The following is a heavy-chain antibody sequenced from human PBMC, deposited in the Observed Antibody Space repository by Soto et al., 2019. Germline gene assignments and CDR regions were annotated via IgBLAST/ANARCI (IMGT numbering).Heavy chain of an antibody. CDR1: GFSLTSRPMG. CDR3: AHRLSGYNWNGGYFDY. Sequence: QITLKESAPTRVKPTQTLTLTCTFSGFSLTSRPMGVGWIRQPPGKALEWLAFIYWDDDKRYSPSLRSRLSITKYTSGNQVVLTMTNMDPVDTATYYCAHRLSGYNWNGGYFDYWGQGALVTVSS. D-gene: IGHD1-1*01. V-gene: IGHV2-5*02. CDR2: IYWDDDK. J-gene: IGHJ4*02.